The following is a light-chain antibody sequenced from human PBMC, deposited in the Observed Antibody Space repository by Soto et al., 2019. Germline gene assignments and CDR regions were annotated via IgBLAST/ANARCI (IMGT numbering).Light chain of an antibody. J-gene: IGKJ1*01. V-gene: IGKV3-20*01. CDR2: GAS. Sequence: EILLTQSPGTLSLSPGERATLSCRASQSVSSSYLACYQQKPGQAPRLLIYGASLRATGMTDRFSGSGSGADVTLTIGRLEPEDFAGYYCQRCGSSLVTFGKGTNVEIQ. CDR3: QRCGSSLVT. CDR1: QSVSSSY.